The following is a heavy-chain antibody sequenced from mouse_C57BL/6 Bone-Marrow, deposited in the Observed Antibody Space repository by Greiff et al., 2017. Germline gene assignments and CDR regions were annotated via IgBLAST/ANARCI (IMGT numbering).Heavy chain of an antibody. V-gene: IGHV1-69*01. J-gene: IGHJ3*01. CDR1: GYTFASYW. Sequence: QVQLQQPGAELVMPGASVKLSCKASGYTFASYWMHWVKQRPGQGLEWIGEIDPSDSYTNYNQKFKGKSTLTVDKSSSTAYMQLSSLTSEDSAVYYCAREYGNYVPYWGQGTLVTVSA. CDR2: IDPSDSYT. D-gene: IGHD2-1*01. CDR3: AREYGNYVPY.